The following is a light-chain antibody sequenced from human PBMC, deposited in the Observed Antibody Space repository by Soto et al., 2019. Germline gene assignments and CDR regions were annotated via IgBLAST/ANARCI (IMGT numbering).Light chain of an antibody. CDR3: HQYDSSPLT. J-gene: IGKJ4*01. V-gene: IGKV3-20*01. CDR2: GAS. CDR1: QSVSSSY. Sequence: EIALTQSPGTLSLSPGERATLSCRATQSVSSSYLAWYQQKPGQAPRLLIYGASSRATGIPDRFSGSGSGTDFTLTISRLEPEDCAVYYCHQYDSSPLTFGGGTKVELK.